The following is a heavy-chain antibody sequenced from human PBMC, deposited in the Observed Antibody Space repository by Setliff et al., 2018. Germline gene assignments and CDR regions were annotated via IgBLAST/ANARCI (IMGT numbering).Heavy chain of an antibody. CDR1: GGSISSHY. J-gene: IGHJ6*03. V-gene: IGHV4-59*11. CDR3: ARAISGWYSAHYYYMDV. D-gene: IGHD6-19*01. CDR2: IYYNGNT. Sequence: SETLSLTCTVSGGSISSHYWSWIRQPPGKGLEWIGYIYYNGNTNYNPSLKSLISIAVDTSNNQFSLNLYSVTAADTAVYYCARAISGWYSAHYYYMDVWGKGTAVTVSS.